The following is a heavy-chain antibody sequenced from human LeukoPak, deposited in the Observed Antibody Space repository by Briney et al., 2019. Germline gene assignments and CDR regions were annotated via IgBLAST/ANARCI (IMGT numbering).Heavy chain of an antibody. CDR3: GEDKNESYYNCVIDV. V-gene: IGHV3-23*01. D-gene: IGHD1-1*01. J-gene: IGHJ6*04. Sequence: GGSLRLSCAASGFTFSKYAMSWVRQGAGKGLGCVSVISDSGSRTNYADSVKGRFTISRDNYNNTLYLHVKNLRAEDSTVYYCGEDKNESYYNCVIDVWRKGNTRTVST. CDR2: ISDSGSRT. CDR1: GFTFSKYA.